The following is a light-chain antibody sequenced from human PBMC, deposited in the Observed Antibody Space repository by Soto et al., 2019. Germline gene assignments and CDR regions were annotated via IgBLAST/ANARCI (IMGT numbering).Light chain of an antibody. CDR1: QGIGNA. J-gene: IGKJ1*01. CDR3: QQRSNWPPWT. Sequence: IQMTQSPSSLSASVGDRVTISCRASQGIGNALGWYQQKPGKVPKLLIYSASNLHSGVPSRFSGSGSGTDFTLTISSLEPEDFAVYYCQQRSNWPPWTFGQGTKVDIK. CDR2: SAS. V-gene: IGKV1-27*01.